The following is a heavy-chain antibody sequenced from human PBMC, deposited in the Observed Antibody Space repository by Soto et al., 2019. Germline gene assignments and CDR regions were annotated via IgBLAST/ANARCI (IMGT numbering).Heavy chain of an antibody. J-gene: IGHJ6*02. Sequence: SQTLSLTCVISGDSVSSKSAAWNWVRESPSRGLEWLGRTYYRSKWNNDYAVSVKGRITVNTDTSKNQFSLQLNSVTPEDTALYFCSRQSRGGTDVWGQGTTVTVSS. CDR2: TYYRSKWNN. CDR3: SRQSRGGTDV. CDR1: GDSVSSKSAA. V-gene: IGHV6-1*01.